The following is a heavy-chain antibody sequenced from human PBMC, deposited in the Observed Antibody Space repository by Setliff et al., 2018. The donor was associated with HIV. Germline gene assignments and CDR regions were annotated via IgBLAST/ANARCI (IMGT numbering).Heavy chain of an antibody. V-gene: IGHV3-74*03. CDR3: ARVASGYDYGWLDP. J-gene: IGHJ5*02. Sequence: GGSLRLSCAASGFTFSTYWMHWVRQAPGKGLVWVSHINNDGRKTTYADSVKGRFTVSRDNAKNTLYLQMNSLRAEDTAVYYCARVASGYDYGWLDPWGQGTLVTVSS. D-gene: IGHD5-12*01. CDR2: INNDGRKT. CDR1: GFTFSTYW.